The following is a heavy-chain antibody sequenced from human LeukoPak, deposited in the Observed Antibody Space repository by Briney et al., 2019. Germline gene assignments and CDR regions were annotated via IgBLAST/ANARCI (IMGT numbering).Heavy chain of an antibody. V-gene: IGHV5-51*01. Sequence: GESLKISCKGSGYSFTSYWIGWVRQRPGKGLEWTGIIYPGDSDTRYSPSFQGQVTISADKSISTAYLQWSSLKASDTAMYYCARNAAVAGTGDFDYWGQGTLVTVSS. D-gene: IGHD6-19*01. J-gene: IGHJ4*02. CDR3: ARNAAVAGTGDFDY. CDR2: IYPGDSDT. CDR1: GYSFTSYW.